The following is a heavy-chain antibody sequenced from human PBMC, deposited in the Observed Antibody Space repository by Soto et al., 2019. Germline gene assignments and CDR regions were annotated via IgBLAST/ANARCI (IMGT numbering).Heavy chain of an antibody. V-gene: IGHV1-8*01. J-gene: IGHJ5*02. CDR2: MNPNSGNT. D-gene: IGHD4-17*01. Sequence: ASVKVSCKASGYTFTSYDINWVRQATGQGLEWMGWMNPNSGNTGYAQKFQGRVTMTRNTSISTAYMELSSLRSEDTAVYYCARVSPADYGDYWWFDPWGQGTLVTVSS. CDR1: GYTFTSYD. CDR3: ARVSPADYGDYWWFDP.